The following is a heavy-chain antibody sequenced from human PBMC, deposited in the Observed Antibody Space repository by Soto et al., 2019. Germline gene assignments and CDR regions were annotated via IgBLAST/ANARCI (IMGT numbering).Heavy chain of an antibody. CDR1: GFTFSSYG. J-gene: IGHJ3*02. V-gene: IGHV3-30*03. CDR2: ISYDGSNK. CDR3: AVKRFTYYYDSSGPGRAFDI. D-gene: IGHD3-22*01. Sequence: PGGSLRLSCAASGFTFSSYGMHWVRQAPGKGLEWVAVISYDGSNKYYADSVKGRFTISRDNSKNTLYLQMNSLRAEDTAVYYCAVKRFTYYYDSSGPGRAFDIWCQGTMVTVSS.